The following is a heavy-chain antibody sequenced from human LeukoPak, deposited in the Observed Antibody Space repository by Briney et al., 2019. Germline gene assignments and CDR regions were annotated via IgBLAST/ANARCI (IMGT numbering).Heavy chain of an antibody. CDR1: GFPFNIYT. D-gene: IGHD6-13*01. CDR3: ARGQGYSSSWSLAY. CDR2: ISYDGNTR. Sequence: GGSLRLSCAASGFPFNIYTVHWVRQAPGKGLEWVAVISYDGNTRYYADSVKGRFTISRDNSRTTLFLQMNSLSPKDTAVYYCARGQGYSSSWSLAYWGQGTLVTVSS. J-gene: IGHJ4*02. V-gene: IGHV3-30-3*01.